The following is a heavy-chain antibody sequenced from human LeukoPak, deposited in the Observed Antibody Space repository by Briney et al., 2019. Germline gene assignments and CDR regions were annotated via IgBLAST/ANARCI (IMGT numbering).Heavy chain of an antibody. CDR1: GFTFSSYA. D-gene: IGHD2-2*01. J-gene: IGHJ3*02. CDR3: AKYLGYRGRDAFDI. Sequence: GGSLRLSCAASGFTFSSYAMHWVRQAPGKGLEWVAVISYDGSNKYYADSVKGRFTISRDNSKNTLYLQMNSLRAEDTAVYYCAKYLGYRGRDAFDIWGQGTMVTVSS. V-gene: IGHV3-30-3*02. CDR2: ISYDGSNK.